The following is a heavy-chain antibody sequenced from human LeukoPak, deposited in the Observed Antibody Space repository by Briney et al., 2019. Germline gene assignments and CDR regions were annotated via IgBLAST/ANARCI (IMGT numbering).Heavy chain of an antibody. Sequence: PGGSLRLSCAASGFTFSSCWMHWVRQAPGKGLVWVSRINSDGSSTSYADSVKGRFTISRDNAKNTLYLQINSLRAEDTAVYYCARDLWDCSSTSCYTYFDYWGQGTLVTVSS. CDR3: ARDLWDCSSTSCYTYFDY. V-gene: IGHV3-74*01. J-gene: IGHJ4*02. D-gene: IGHD2-2*02. CDR1: GFTFSSCW. CDR2: INSDGSST.